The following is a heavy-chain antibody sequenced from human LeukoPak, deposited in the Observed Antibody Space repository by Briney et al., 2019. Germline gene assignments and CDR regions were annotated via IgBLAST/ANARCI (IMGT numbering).Heavy chain of an antibody. CDR3: ATVFPVNVPYIVVAGKYFQH. Sequence: ASVKVSCKVSGYTLTELSMHWVRQAPGKGLEWMGGFDPEDGETIYAQKFQGRVTMTEGTSTDTAYMELSSLRSEDTAVYYCATVFPVNVPYIVVAGKYFQHWGQGTLVTVSS. V-gene: IGHV1-24*01. CDR1: GYTLTELS. D-gene: IGHD6-19*01. J-gene: IGHJ1*01. CDR2: FDPEDGET.